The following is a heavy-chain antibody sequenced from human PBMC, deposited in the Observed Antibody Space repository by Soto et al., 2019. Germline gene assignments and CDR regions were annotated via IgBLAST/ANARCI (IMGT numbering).Heavy chain of an antibody. Sequence: SQTLSLTCAISGDSVSSNSSAWNCISQSPSRGLEWLGRTYYRSKWYNDYAVSVKSRITINPDTSKNQFSLQLNSVTPEDTAVYYCARSPGEYGMDVWGQGTTVTVSS. CDR2: TYYRSKWYN. CDR1: GDSVSSNSSA. J-gene: IGHJ6*02. V-gene: IGHV6-1*01. CDR3: ARSPGEYGMDV.